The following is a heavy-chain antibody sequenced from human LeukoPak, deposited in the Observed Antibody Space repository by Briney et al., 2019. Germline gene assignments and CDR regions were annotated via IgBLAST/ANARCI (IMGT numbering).Heavy chain of an antibody. CDR2: INPNSGGT. V-gene: IGHV1-2*02. J-gene: IGHJ5*02. CDR1: GYTFTGYY. CDR3: ARDRYSSSWENPEHWFDP. D-gene: IGHD6-13*01. Sequence: ASVKVSCKASGYTFTGYYMHWVRQAPGQGLEWMGWINPNSGGTNYARKFQGRVTMTRDTSISTAYMELSRLRSDDTAVYYCARDRYSSSWENPEHWFDPWGQGTLVTVSS.